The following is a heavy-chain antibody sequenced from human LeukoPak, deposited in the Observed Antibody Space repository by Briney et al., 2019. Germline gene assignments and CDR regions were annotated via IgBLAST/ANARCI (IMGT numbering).Heavy chain of an antibody. J-gene: IGHJ4*02. CDR2: MNPNSGNT. CDR3: ARGEHHPSGSYSFD. D-gene: IGHD1-26*01. V-gene: IGHV1-8*03. Sequence: ASVKVSCKASGYTFTSYDINWVRQATGQGLEWMGWMNPNSGNTGYARKFQGRVTITRNTSISTAYMELSSLRSEDTAVYYCARGEHHPSGSYSFDWGQGTLVTVSS. CDR1: GYTFTSYD.